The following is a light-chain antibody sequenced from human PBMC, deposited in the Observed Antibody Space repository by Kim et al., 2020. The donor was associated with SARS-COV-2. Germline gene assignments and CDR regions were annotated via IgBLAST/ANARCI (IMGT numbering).Light chain of an antibody. CDR3: LQHDSYPRT. CDR1: QGISSY. V-gene: IGKV1-17*03. CDR2: AAS. Sequence: DIQMTQSPSAMSASVGDRVTITCRASQGISSYLAWCQQKPGQVPKRLIYAASSLQSGVPSRCSGSGSGTEFTLTISSLQPEDFATYYCLQHDSYPRTFGGGTKVDIK. J-gene: IGKJ4*01.